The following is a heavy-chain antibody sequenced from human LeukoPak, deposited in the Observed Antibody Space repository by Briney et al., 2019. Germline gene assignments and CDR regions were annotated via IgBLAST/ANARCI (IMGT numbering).Heavy chain of an antibody. CDR1: GFTFSCYA. CDR2: ISSNGGST. Sequence: GGSLRLSCAASGFTFSCYAMHWVRQAPGKGLEYVSAISSNGGSTYYANSVEGRFTISRDNSKNTLYLQMNSLRAEDTAVYYCAGRVAFDPWGQGTLVTVSS. V-gene: IGHV3-64*01. CDR3: AGRVAFDP. J-gene: IGHJ5*02.